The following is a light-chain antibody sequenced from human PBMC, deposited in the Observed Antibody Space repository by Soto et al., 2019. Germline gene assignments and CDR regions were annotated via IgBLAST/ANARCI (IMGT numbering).Light chain of an antibody. CDR3: QQYGSSPCT. CDR1: QSVTSTH. J-gene: IGKJ1*01. V-gene: IGKV3-20*01. Sequence: ELVLTQSPGTPSLSPGERATLSCRASQSVTSTHLAWSQQKPGQAPRLLIYAASSRATGIPDRFSGSGSGPGFTLPLSRLEPEDVVVYYCQQYGSSPCTFVHGTKAEI. CDR2: AAS.